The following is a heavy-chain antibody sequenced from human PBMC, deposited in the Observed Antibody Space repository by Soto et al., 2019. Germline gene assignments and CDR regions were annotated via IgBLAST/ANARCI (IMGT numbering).Heavy chain of an antibody. V-gene: IGHV1-69*12. CDR1: GGTFSSYA. CDR2: IIPIFGST. CDR3: ASVPLGYCSGGTCYSHLGY. J-gene: IGHJ4*02. D-gene: IGHD2-15*01. Sequence: QVQLVQSGAELTKPGSSVKVSCKASGGTFSSYALSWVRQAPGQGLEWMGGIIPIFGSTNYAQKFQGRVTITADESTSTAYMELSSLRSEDTAVYYCASVPLGYCSGGTCYSHLGYWGQGTLVTVSS.